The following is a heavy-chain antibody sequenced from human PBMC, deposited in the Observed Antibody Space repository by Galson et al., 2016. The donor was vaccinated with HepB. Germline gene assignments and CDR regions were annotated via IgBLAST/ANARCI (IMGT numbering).Heavy chain of an antibody. V-gene: IGHV6-1*01. CDR3: ARVPGRRTGDFDY. CDR1: GDSVSSKSAA. J-gene: IGHJ4*02. CDR2: IYYRSKWFN. Sequence: CAISGDSVSSKSAAWNWLRQSPSRGLEWLGRIYYRSKWFNDSAVFVKGRITIEPDTSKNQFSLHLSSVTPDDTGVYYYARVPGRRTGDFDYWGQGTLVTVSA. D-gene: IGHD7-27*01.